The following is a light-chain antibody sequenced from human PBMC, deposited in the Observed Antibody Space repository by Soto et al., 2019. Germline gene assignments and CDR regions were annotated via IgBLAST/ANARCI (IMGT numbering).Light chain of an antibody. Sequence: TQVRPSLSSAVGDRVTITCRASQTISTWMAWYQQKPGQAPRLLIYDAYNRATGIPPRFSGSGSGTDFTLTISSLEPEDSAVYYCQQRHRWPITFGQGTRLEIK. V-gene: IGKV3-11*01. CDR2: DAY. CDR3: QQRHRWPIT. J-gene: IGKJ5*01. CDR1: QTISTW.